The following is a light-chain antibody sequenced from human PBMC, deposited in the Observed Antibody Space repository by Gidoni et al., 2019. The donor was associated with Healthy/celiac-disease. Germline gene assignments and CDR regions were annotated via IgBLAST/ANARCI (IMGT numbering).Light chain of an antibody. CDR3: QQYYSTPYT. J-gene: IGKJ2*01. CDR1: QSVLYSSNNKYY. CDR2: WAS. V-gene: IGKV4-1*01. Sequence: DIVMTQSPDSLAVSLGETATINCKSSQSVLYSSNNKYYLAWYQQKPGQPPKLLIYWASTRESGVPDRFSGSGSGTDFTLTISSLQAEDVAVYYCQQYYSTPYTFGQGTKLEIK.